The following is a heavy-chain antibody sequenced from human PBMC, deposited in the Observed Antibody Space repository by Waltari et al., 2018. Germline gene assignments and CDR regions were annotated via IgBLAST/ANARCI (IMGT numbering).Heavy chain of an antibody. CDR1: GGSFSGYY. Sequence: QVQLQQWGAGLLKPSETLSLTCAVYGGSFSGYYWSWIRQPPGKGGGWIWNIHQSGSTNYNPSLKSRVTISVDTSKNQFSLKLSSVTAADTAVYYCARGVYLRAFRGGRAFDIWGQGTMVTVSS. V-gene: IGHV4-34*01. D-gene: IGHD3-10*01. CDR3: ARGVYLRAFRGGRAFDI. J-gene: IGHJ3*02. CDR2: IHQSGST.